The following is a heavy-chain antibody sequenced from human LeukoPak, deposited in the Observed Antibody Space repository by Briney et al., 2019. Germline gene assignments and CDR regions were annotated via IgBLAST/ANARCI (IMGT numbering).Heavy chain of an antibody. D-gene: IGHD4-17*01. CDR3: ARDKGSTVTTTDYYYYMDV. J-gene: IGHJ6*03. Sequence: GSSVKVSCKASGGTFSSYAISWVRQAPGQGLEWMGGIIPIFGTANYAQKFQGGVTITTDESTSTAYMELSSLRSEDTAVYYCARDKGSTVTTTDYYYYMDVWGKGTTVTVSS. V-gene: IGHV1-69*05. CDR2: IIPIFGTA. CDR1: GGTFSSYA.